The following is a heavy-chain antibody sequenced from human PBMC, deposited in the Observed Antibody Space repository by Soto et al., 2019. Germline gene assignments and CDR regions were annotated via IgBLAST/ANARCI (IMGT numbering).Heavy chain of an antibody. CDR2: INAGNGNT. D-gene: IGHD3-10*01. CDR3: ARDGVRRRWFGELSSTDAFDI. Sequence: QVPLVQSGAEVKKPGASVKVSCKASGYTFTSHAMHWVRQAPGQRLEWMGWINAGNGNTKYSQKFQGRVTITRDTSASTAYMELSSLRSEDTAVYYCARDGVRRRWFGELSSTDAFDIWGQGTMVTVSS. V-gene: IGHV1-3*01. CDR1: GYTFTSHA. J-gene: IGHJ3*02.